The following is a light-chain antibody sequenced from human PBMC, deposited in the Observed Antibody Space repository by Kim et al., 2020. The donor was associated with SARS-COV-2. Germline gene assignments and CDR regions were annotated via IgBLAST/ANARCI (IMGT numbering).Light chain of an antibody. CDR2: LGS. CDR1: QSLLHKNGYNY. CDR3: MQALQTPVH. Sequence: DIVMTQSPLSLPVTPGAPASISCRSSQSLLHKNGYNYLDWYLQKPGQSPQLLIYLGSNRASGVPDRFSGSGSGTDFQLKISRVEAEDVGIYYCMQALQTPVHFGQGTKLEI. V-gene: IGKV2-28*01. J-gene: IGKJ2*01.